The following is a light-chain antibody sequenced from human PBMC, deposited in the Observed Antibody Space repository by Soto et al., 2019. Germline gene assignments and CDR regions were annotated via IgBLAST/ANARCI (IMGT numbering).Light chain of an antibody. V-gene: IGKV1-5*01. J-gene: IGKJ4*02. Sequence: DILMTQSPSTLSASVGDRVTITCQASQNINYWLAWYQQKLGSPPKLLIYDASNLGHGVPSRCSGGGSGTHFTFHISSLRPDDVATYCCQHYSGPRTFGRGTKVEI. CDR1: QNINYW. CDR2: DAS. CDR3: QHYSGPRT.